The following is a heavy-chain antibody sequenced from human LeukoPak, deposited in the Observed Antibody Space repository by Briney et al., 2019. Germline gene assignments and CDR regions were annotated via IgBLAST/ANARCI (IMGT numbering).Heavy chain of an antibody. CDR3: AKDLLPWSPQPTFFDY. D-gene: IGHD3-16*01. CDR2: IRSSGNTI. J-gene: IGHJ4*02. CDR1: GFTFSDYS. V-gene: IGHV3-11*01. Sequence: PGRSLRLSCVASGFTFSDYSMSWIRQAPGKGLEWVSYIRSSGNTIYYADSVKGRFTISRDNAKNSLYLQMNSLRAEDMALYYCAKDLLPWSPQPTFFDYWGQGTLVTVSS.